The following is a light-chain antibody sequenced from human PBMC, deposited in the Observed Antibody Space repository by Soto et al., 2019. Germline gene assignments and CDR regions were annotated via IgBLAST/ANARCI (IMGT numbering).Light chain of an antibody. J-gene: IGLJ2*01. CDR1: SSDIGADNS. V-gene: IGLV2-14*03. CDR3: SSFTTSSHVV. CDR2: AVS. Sequence: QSALTQPASVSGSPGQSITISCTGTSSDIGADNSVSWYQQHPGKAPQLMIYAVSHRPSRVSSRFSGSKSGNTISLTISGIQAEDEADYYCSSFTTSSHVVFGGGTQLTFL.